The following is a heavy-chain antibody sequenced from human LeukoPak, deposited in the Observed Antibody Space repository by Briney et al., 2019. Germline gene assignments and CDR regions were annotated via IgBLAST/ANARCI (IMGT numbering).Heavy chain of an antibody. Sequence: KPGGSLRLSCAASGFTFSDYYMSWIRQAPGKGLEWVSYISSSGSTIYYADSVKGRFTISRDNAKNSLYLQMNSLRAEDTAVYYCARTRWLQSLWYFDYWGQGTLVTVSS. V-gene: IGHV3-11*01. CDR3: ARTRWLQSLWYFDY. CDR2: ISSSGSTI. D-gene: IGHD5-24*01. J-gene: IGHJ4*02. CDR1: GFTFSDYY.